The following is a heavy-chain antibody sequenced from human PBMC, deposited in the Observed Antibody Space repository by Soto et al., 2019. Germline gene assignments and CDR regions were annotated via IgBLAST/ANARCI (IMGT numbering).Heavy chain of an antibody. CDR3: ARDNYGGKRFDY. CDR2: INAGNGNT. V-gene: IGHV1-3*01. Sequence: ASVKVSCKASGYTFTSYAMHWVRQAPGQRLEWMGWINAGNGNTKYSQKFQGRVTISRDTSASTAYMELSSLRSEDTAIYYCARDNYGGKRFDYWGQGTLVTVSS. J-gene: IGHJ4*02. D-gene: IGHD4-17*01. CDR1: GYTFTSYA.